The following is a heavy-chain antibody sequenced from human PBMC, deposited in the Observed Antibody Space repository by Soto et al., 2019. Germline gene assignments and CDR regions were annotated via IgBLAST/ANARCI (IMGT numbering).Heavy chain of an antibody. J-gene: IGHJ5*02. CDR2: IYYSGST. D-gene: IGHD2-15*01. CDR3: ARQIGYCSGGSCGRLAESNWLDP. V-gene: IGHV4-31*03. Sequence: SETLSLTCTVSGGSISSGGYYWSWIRQHPGKGLEWIGYIYYSGSTYYNPSLKSRVTISVDTSKNQFSLKLSSVTAADTAVYYCARQIGYCSGGSCGRLAESNWLDPWGQGTMVTVYS. CDR1: GGSISSGGYY.